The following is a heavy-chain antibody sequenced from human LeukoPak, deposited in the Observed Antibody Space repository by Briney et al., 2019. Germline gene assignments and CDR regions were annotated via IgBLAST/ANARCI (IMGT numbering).Heavy chain of an antibody. CDR2: IYYSGST. Sequence: PSETLSLTCTVSGGSISSYYWSWIRQPPGKGLEWIGYIYYSGSTNYNPSLKSRVTISVDTSKNQFSLKLSSVTAADTAVYYCARRGRIDGDYLYWYFDLWGRGTLVTVSS. D-gene: IGHD4-17*01. CDR1: GGSISSYY. V-gene: IGHV4-59*01. J-gene: IGHJ2*01. CDR3: ARRGRIDGDYLYWYFDL.